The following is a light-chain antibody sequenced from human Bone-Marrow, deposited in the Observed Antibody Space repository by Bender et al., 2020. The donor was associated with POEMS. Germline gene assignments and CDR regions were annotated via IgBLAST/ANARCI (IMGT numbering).Light chain of an antibody. V-gene: IGLV3-1*01. CDR2: KDS. CDR3: QAWDSSIF. Sequence: SYDLTQPPSVSVSPGQTAIITCSGDKLGDKYVSWFQQKPGQSPVLVIYKDSKRPSGIPERFSGSNSGNTATLTISGPQAMDEADYYCQAWDSSIFFGGGTKLTVL. CDR1: KLGDKY. J-gene: IGLJ2*01.